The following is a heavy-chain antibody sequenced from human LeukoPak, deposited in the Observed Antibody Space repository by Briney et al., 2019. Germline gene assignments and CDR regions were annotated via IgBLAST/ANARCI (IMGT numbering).Heavy chain of an antibody. CDR2: ISYRGHT. J-gene: IGHJ6*03. CDR3: ARTRGCSSTSCYSPSPYMDV. Sequence: LQTLSLTRTVSRVSTSRGGYYWGWIRQHPGKGLEWIAYISYRGHTYYNPSLKSRVIISVDTSKNQFSLKLSSVTAADTSVYYCARTRGCSSTSCYSPSPYMDVWGKGTTVTDSS. D-gene: IGHD2-2*01. CDR1: RVSTSRGGYY. V-gene: IGHV4-31*03.